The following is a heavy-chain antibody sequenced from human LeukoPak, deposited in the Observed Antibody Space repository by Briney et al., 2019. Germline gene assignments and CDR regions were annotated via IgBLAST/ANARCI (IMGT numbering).Heavy chain of an antibody. J-gene: IGHJ6*03. CDR2: LSGSGGDT. CDR1: GFTFSSYG. CDR3: ATGGYCSGGYCYSGYYYYYMDV. V-gene: IGHV3-23*01. D-gene: IGHD2-15*01. Sequence: PGGSLRLSCAASGFTFSSYGMSWVRQAPGKGLEWVSALSGSGGDTYYADSVKGRFTISRDNSKNTLYLQMNSLRAEDTAVYYCATGGYCSGGYCYSGYYYYYMDVWGKGTTVTISS.